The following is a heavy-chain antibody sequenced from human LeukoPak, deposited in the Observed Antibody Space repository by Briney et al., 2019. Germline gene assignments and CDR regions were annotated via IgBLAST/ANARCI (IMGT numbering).Heavy chain of an antibody. Sequence: ASVKVSCKASGYTFTSYYMHWVRQAPGQGLEWMGIINPSGGSTSYAQKFQGRVTMTRDTSTSTVYMELSSLRSEDTAVYYCARDRPDYDILTGYQDYWGQGTLVTVSS. CDR3: ARDRPDYDILTGYQDY. D-gene: IGHD3-9*01. V-gene: IGHV1-46*01. CDR1: GYTFTSYY. J-gene: IGHJ4*02. CDR2: INPSGGST.